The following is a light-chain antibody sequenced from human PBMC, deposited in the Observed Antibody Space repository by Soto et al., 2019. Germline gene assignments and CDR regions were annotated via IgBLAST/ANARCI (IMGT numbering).Light chain of an antibody. Sequence: QSVLTQPASVSGSPGQSITISCTGTSSDVGRYDYVSWYQQYPGKAPKLMIYEVSNRPSGVSDRFSGSKSGNTASLTISGLQAEDEADYYCSSYAAGSSYVFGTGAKVTVL. CDR1: SSDVGRYDY. V-gene: IGLV2-14*01. CDR2: EVS. J-gene: IGLJ1*01. CDR3: SSYAAGSSYV.